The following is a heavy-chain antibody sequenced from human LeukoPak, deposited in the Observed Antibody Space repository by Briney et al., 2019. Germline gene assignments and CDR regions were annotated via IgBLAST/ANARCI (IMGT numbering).Heavy chain of an antibody. CDR2: ISYDGSDK. D-gene: IGHD2/OR15-2a*01. V-gene: IGHV3-30*04. J-gene: IGHJ4*02. CDR3: ARDPNMYYFDS. CDR1: GFNFSSYA. Sequence: GGSLRLSCAASGFNFSSYAMHWVRQVPGKGLEWVAVISYDGSDKYHADSVKGRFTISRDNSKNTLYLQMNSLRAEDTAVYYCARDPNMYYFDSWGQGTLVTVSS.